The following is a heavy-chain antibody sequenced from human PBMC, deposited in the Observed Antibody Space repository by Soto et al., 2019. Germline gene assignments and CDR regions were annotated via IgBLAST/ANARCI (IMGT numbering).Heavy chain of an antibody. CDR1: GFTFSSYA. CDR2: ISSNGGST. V-gene: IGHV3-64D*06. D-gene: IGHD3-10*01. Sequence: GGSLRLSCSASGFTFSSYAMHWVRQAPGKGLEYVSAISSNGGSTYYADSVKGRFTISRDNSKNTLYLQMSSLRAEDTAVYYCVNERGPAPLLLWFGELFSDEYFQHWGQGT. CDR3: VNERGPAPLLLWFGELFSDEYFQH. J-gene: IGHJ1*01.